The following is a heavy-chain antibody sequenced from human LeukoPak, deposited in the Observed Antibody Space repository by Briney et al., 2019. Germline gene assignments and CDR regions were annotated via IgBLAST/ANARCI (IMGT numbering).Heavy chain of an antibody. CDR2: INPSGGST. V-gene: IGHV1-46*01. CDR3: ARDRSPEHYYDSSHRDYYYGMDV. CDR1: GGTFSSYA. D-gene: IGHD3-22*01. J-gene: IGHJ6*02. Sequence: ASVKVSCKASGGTFSSYAISWVRQAPGQGLEWMGIINPSGGSTSYAQKFQGRVTMTRDTSTSTVYMELSSLRSEDTAVYYCARDRSPEHYYDSSHRDYYYGMDVWGQGTTVTVSS.